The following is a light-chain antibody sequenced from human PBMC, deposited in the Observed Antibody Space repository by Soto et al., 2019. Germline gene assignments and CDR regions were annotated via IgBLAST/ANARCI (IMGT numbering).Light chain of an antibody. CDR3: CSHSSSITWM. Sequence: QSALTQTASVSGSPRQSITISCTGTSSDVGGYNFVSWYQQHPGKAPKLIIHEVTNRPSGVSNRFSGSKSGNTASLTISGLQAEDEAVYYCCSHSSSITWMFGGGTKVTVL. V-gene: IGLV2-14*03. CDR2: EVT. J-gene: IGLJ3*02. CDR1: SSDVGGYNF.